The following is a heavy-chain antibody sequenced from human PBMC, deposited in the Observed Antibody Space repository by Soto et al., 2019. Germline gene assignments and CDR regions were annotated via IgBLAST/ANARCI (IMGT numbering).Heavy chain of an antibody. D-gene: IGHD6-19*01. Sequence: EVQLVESGGGLVQPGGSLRLSCAASGLIFSDYHMDWVRQAPGKGLEWVGRIRRKANSYTTEYAACVKGRFTISRDDSKNSLYLQMKSRKSEDTAVYYCARLGGWSGGSSGMDVWGQGPTVTVSS. J-gene: IGHJ6*02. V-gene: IGHV3-72*01. CDR1: GLIFSDYH. CDR3: ARLGGWSGGSSGMDV. CDR2: IRRKANSYTT.